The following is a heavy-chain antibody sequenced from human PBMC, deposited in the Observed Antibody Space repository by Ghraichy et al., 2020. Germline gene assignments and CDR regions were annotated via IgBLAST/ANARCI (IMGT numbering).Heavy chain of an antibody. Sequence: GGSLRLSCAASGFTFSSYWMSWVRQAPGKGLEWVANINQDGSEKYYMDSVKGRFTISRDNATNSLSLQMNSLRADDTAVYYCARPDLGYCTGGNCYLHYWGQGTLVTVSS. V-gene: IGHV3-7*01. CDR3: ARPDLGYCTGGNCYLHY. CDR1: GFTFSSYW. CDR2: INQDGSEK. J-gene: IGHJ4*02. D-gene: IGHD2-15*01.